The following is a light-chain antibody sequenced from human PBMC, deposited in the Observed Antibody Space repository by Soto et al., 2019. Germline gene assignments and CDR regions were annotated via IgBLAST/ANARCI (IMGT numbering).Light chain of an antibody. CDR3: QQYGSSPGALT. CDR1: QSVSSSF. V-gene: IGKV3-20*01. CDR2: AAS. Sequence: EMVLTQSPGTLSLSPGERATLSCRASQSVSSSFLAWYQQKPGQAPRLLIYAASSRATGIPDRFSGSGSGTAFTLTISRLEPEDFAVYYCQQYGSSPGALTFGGGTKVEIK. J-gene: IGKJ4*01.